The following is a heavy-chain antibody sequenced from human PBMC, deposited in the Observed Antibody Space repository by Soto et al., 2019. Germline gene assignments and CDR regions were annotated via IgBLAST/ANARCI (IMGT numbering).Heavy chain of an antibody. Sequence: GGSLRLSCAASGLICSSYDMSWVRQAPGKGLEWVSTILVDGRTFYVDSVKGRFTISRDSSQNTVYLQMNSLTAGDTALYYCAKATATGGGAFDICGQGTMVTVPS. J-gene: IGHJ3*02. CDR2: ILVDGRT. CDR1: GLICSSYD. CDR3: AKATATGGGAFDI. V-gene: IGHV3-23*01. D-gene: IGHD2-8*02.